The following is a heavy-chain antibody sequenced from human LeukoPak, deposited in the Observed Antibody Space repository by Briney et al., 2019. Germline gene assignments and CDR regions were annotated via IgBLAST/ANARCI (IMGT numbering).Heavy chain of an antibody. CDR2: INWNGGST. J-gene: IGHJ6*03. CDR1: GFTFDDYG. D-gene: IGHD3-10*01. V-gene: IGHV3-20*04. Sequence: PGGSLRLSCAASGFTFDDYGMSWVRQAPGKGLEWVSGINWNGGSTGYADSAKGRFTISRDNAKNSLYLQMNSLRAEDTALYYCARASESHYYYYMDVWGKGTTVTVSS. CDR3: ARASESHYYYYMDV.